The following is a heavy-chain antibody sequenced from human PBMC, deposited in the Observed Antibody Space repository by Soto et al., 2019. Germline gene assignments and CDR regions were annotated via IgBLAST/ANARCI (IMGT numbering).Heavy chain of an antibody. CDR2: ISDNGGTT. Sequence: GGSLRLSCAASEFTFSNYAMSWVRQAPGKGLEWVSSISDNGGTTYYADSVKGRFTISRDNSKNTLYLQMNSLRAEDTAVYYCAKNPSQLLVYFEYWGRGTQVTVSS. J-gene: IGHJ4*02. CDR3: AKNPSQLLVYFEY. V-gene: IGHV3-23*01. CDR1: EFTFSNYA. D-gene: IGHD2-2*01.